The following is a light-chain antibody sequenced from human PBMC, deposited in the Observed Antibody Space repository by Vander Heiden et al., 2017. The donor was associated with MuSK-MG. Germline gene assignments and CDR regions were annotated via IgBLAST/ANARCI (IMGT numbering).Light chain of an antibody. CDR2: AAS. CDR1: QSISSY. V-gene: IGKV1-39*01. Sequence: DIQMTQSPSSLSASVGDRVTITCRASQSISSYLNWYQQKPGKAPKLLIYAASSLQSGVQSRFSGSGSGTDCTRTSSSLQPEDFATDYWQQSYRNTNYTDTFGQGTKREIK. J-gene: IGKJ2*01. CDR3: QQSYRNTNYTDT.